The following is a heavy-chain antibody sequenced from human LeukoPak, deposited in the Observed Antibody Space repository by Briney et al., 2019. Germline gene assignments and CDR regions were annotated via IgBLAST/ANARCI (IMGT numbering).Heavy chain of an antibody. J-gene: IGHJ4*02. CDR1: GGSISSGGYH. V-gene: IGHV4-31*03. CDR3: ASTTYYYDSSGYSFDY. CDR2: IYYSGST. D-gene: IGHD3-22*01. Sequence: SETLSLTCTVSGGSISSGGYHWSWIRQHPGKGLEWIGYIYYSGSTYYNPSLKSRVTISVDTSKNQFSLKLSSVTAADTAVYYCASTTYYYDSSGYSFDYWGQGTLVTVSS.